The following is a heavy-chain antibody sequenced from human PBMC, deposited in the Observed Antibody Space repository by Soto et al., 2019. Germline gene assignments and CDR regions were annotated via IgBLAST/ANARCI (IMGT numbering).Heavy chain of an antibody. CDR3: ARARGAARPWYFDY. V-gene: IGHV4-31*03. D-gene: IGHD6-6*01. J-gene: IGHJ4*02. CDR2: IYYSGST. CDR1: GGSIRSGGYY. Sequence: QVQLQESGPGLVKPSQTLSLTCTVSGGSIRSGGYYWSWIRQHPGKGLEWIGYIYYSGSTYYNPSLKSRVTISVDTSKNQFSLKLSSVTAADTAVYYCARARGAARPWYFDYWGQGTLVTVSS.